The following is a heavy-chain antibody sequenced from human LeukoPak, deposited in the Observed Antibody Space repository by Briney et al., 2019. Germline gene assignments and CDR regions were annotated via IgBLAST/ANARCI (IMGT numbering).Heavy chain of an antibody. Sequence: ASVKVSCKASGYTFTSCYMHWVRQAPGQGLEWMGIINPSGGSTSYTQKFQGRVTMTRDTSTTTVHMELSSLRSQDTAVYYCARHKEVGDYYYFDYWGQGTLVTVSS. CDR2: INPSGGST. CDR1: GYTFTSCY. CDR3: ARHKEVGDYYYFDY. D-gene: IGHD2/OR15-2a*01. V-gene: IGHV1-46*01. J-gene: IGHJ4*02.